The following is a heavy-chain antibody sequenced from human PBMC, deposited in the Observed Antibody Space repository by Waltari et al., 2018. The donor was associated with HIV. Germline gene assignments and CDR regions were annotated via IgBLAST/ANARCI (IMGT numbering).Heavy chain of an antibody. V-gene: IGHV4-34*01. Sequence: QVQLQQWGAGLLKPSETLSLTCAVYGGSFSGYYWSWIRQPPGKGLEWIGEINHSGSTNYNPSLKSRVTISVDTSKNQFSLKLSSVTAADTAVYYCARGVLYYYYGMDVWGQGTTVTVSS. CDR2: INHSGST. CDR3: ARGVLYYYYGMDV. J-gene: IGHJ6*02. CDR1: GGSFSGYY.